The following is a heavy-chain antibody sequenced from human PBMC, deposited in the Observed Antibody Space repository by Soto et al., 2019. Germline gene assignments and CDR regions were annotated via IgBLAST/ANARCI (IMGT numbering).Heavy chain of an antibody. CDR3: ARGTTHFDTAMVLYYFDY. V-gene: IGHV4-31*03. Sequence: QVQLQESGPGLVKPSQTLSLTCTVSGGSISSGGYYWSWIRQHPGKGLEWIGYIYYSGSTYYNPSLTSRVTISVDTSKNQFSLKLSSVTAADTAVYYCARGTTHFDTAMVLYYFDYWGQGTLVTVSS. J-gene: IGHJ4*02. CDR2: IYYSGST. CDR1: GGSISSGGYY. D-gene: IGHD5-18*01.